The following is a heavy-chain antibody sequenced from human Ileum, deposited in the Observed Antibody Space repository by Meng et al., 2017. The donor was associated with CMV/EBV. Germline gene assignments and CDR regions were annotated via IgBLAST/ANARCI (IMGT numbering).Heavy chain of an antibody. CDR1: GFTFSTYA. CDR2: ISYDGSNK. J-gene: IGHJ4*02. CDR3: ARRTPPDY. Sequence: SLRLSCAASGFTFSTYAMHWVRQAPGKGLEWVAVISYDGSNKYYADSVKGRFTISRDNSKNTLYLQMNSLRAEDTAVYYCARRTPPDYWGQGTLVTVSS. V-gene: IGHV3-30*04.